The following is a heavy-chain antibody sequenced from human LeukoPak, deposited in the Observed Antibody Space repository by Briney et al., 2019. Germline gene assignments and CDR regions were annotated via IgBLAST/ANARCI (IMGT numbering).Heavy chain of an antibody. J-gene: IGHJ4*02. CDR2: ISNSGGST. D-gene: IGHD4-11*01. Sequence: PGGSLRLSCAASGFTFRSYAMSWVRQAPGKGLEWVSAISNSGGSTYYADSVKGRFTISRDSSKNTLYLQMNSLRAEDTAVYYCARTFDYSNYPFDYWGQGTLVTVSS. V-gene: IGHV3-23*01. CDR1: GFTFRSYA. CDR3: ARTFDYSNYPFDY.